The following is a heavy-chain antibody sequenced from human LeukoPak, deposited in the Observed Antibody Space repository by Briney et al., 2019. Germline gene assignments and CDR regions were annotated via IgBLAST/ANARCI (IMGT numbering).Heavy chain of an antibody. Sequence: ASVKVSCKASGYTFSDYHMHWVRQAPGQGLEWMGWINPNSGGTNYAQKFQGRVTMTRDTSISTAYMELTRLRSDDTAVYYCARVRSEGVSLDDFDIWGQGTMVTVSS. CDR1: GYTFSDYH. J-gene: IGHJ3*02. D-gene: IGHD3-16*01. CDR3: ARVRSEGVSLDDFDI. V-gene: IGHV1-2*02. CDR2: INPNSGGT.